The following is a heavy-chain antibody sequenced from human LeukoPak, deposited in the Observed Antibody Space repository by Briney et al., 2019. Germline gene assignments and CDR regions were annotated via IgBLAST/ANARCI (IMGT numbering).Heavy chain of an antibody. CDR3: AKGGGYEAQYYYYYLDV. CDR2: ISYDGRNK. V-gene: IGHV3-30*04. J-gene: IGHJ6*03. CDR1: GFTFSSYA. D-gene: IGHD5-12*01. Sequence: GGSLRLSCAASGFTFSSYAMYWVRQAPGKGLEWVAVISYDGRNKNYADSVKGRFTLSRDNSKNTLYLQMKSLRAEDTAVYYCAKGGGYEAQYYYYYLDVWGKGTTVTISS.